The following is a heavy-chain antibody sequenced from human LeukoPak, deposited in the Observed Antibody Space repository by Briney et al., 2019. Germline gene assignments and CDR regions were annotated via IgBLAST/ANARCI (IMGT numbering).Heavy chain of an antibody. J-gene: IGHJ5*02. CDR3: ARGPIAAAGTGPHNWFDP. V-gene: IGHV4-59*11. CDR2: IHNSGSI. D-gene: IGHD6-13*01. CDR1: GGSISSHY. Sequence: TSETLSLTCSVSGGSISSHYWTWIRQPPGKGLEWIGYIHNSGSINYNPSLKSRVTISVDTSRNQFSLKLSSVTAADTAVYYCARGPIAAAGTGPHNWFDPWGQGTLVTVSS.